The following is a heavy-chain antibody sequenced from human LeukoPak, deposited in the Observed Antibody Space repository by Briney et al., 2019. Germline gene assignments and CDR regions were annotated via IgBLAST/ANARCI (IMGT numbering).Heavy chain of an antibody. J-gene: IGHJ4*02. CDR1: GGIFTSFA. D-gene: IGHD3-22*01. V-gene: IGHV1-69*05. CDR3: ARGSPPRRNYDSRGYYSYYFDY. Sequence: SVKVSCKASGGIFTSFAISWVRQAPGQGLEWMGGTLPVFGTADYAQKFQGRVTMTTDTSTSTVYMELRSLRSDDTAVYYCARGSPPRRNYDSRGYYSYYFDYWGQGTLVTVSS. CDR2: TLPVFGTA.